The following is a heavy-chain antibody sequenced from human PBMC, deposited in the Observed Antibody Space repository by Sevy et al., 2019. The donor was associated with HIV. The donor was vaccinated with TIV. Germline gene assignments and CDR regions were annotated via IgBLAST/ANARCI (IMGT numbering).Heavy chain of an antibody. V-gene: IGHV3-43D*03. J-gene: IGHJ4*02. CDR1: GFTFDDYA. CDR3: AKDIRAMAGGESHFDY. Sequence: GGSLRLSCAASGFTFDDYAMHWVRQAPGKGLEWVSLISWDGGRAYYEDSVKGRFTISRDNSKNSLYLQMNSLKAEDTALYYCAKDIRAMAGGESHFDYWGQGTLVTVSS. D-gene: IGHD6-19*01. CDR2: ISWDGGRA.